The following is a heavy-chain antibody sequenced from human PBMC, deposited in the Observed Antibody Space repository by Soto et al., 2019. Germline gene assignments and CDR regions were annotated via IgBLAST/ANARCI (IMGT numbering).Heavy chain of an antibody. Sequence: SETLSLTCTVSGGSVSSGSYYWSWIRQPPGKGLEWIGYIYYSGSTNYNPSLKSRVTISVDTSKNQFSLKLSSVTAADTAVYYCARSDYDYVWGSYRLNWFDPWGQGTLVTVSS. D-gene: IGHD3-16*02. CDR1: GGSVSSGSYY. V-gene: IGHV4-61*01. CDR3: ARSDYDYVWGSYRLNWFDP. CDR2: IYYSGST. J-gene: IGHJ5*02.